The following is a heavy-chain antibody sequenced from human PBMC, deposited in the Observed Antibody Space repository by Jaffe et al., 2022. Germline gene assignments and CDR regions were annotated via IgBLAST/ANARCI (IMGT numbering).Heavy chain of an antibody. D-gene: IGHD2-15*01. CDR1: GFKFTGDY. CDR2: VNPDTGGT. V-gene: IGHV1-2*06. Sequence: QVHLVQSGAEVKKPGASVKVSCKASGFKFTGDYLHWVRQAPGQGLEWMGRVNPDTGGTTYDPKFQGRVTMTRDTSISTVYMELSRLTSDDTAVYYCASSCSGANCFESIFYFDLWGRGTLVTVSS. CDR3: ASSCSGANCFESIFYFDL. J-gene: IGHJ2*01.